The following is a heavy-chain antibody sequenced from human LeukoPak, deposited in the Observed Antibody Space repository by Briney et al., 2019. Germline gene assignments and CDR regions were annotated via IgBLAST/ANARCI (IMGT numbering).Heavy chain of an antibody. D-gene: IGHD1-20*01. V-gene: IGHV4-59*01. CDR3: AKGDPGITGTTYFDY. CDR2: IYYSGST. J-gene: IGHJ4*02. Sequence: SETVSLTCTVSGGSISSYYCSWIRQPPGKGLGWIGYIYYSGSTNYNPSLKSRVTISVDTSKNQFSLKLSSVTAENAAVYDCAKGDPGITGTTYFDYWGQGTLVTVSS. CDR1: GGSISSYY.